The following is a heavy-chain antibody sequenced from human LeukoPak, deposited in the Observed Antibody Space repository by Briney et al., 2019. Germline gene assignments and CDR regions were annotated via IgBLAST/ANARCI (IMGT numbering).Heavy chain of an antibody. CDR1: GGSLISTTYY. D-gene: IGHD5-24*01. J-gene: IGHJ6*03. V-gene: IGHV4-39*07. CDR2: IYYSGST. CDR3: ARRGWLQLRSYYYYYMDV. Sequence: PSETLSLTCAVSGGSLISTTYYWGWIRQPPGKGLEWIGSIYYSGSTYYNPSLKSRVTMSVDTSKNQFSLKLSSVTAADTAVYYCARRGWLQLRSYYYYYMDVWGKGTTVTVSS.